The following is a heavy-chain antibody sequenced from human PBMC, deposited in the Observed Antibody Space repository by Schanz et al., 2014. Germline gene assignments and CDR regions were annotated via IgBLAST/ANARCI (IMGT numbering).Heavy chain of an antibody. J-gene: IGHJ3*01. CDR1: GFTFSDFG. CDR3: TRDRGALINHNDALDL. CDR2: TSTDGTKT. V-gene: IGHV3-30*19. Sequence: QEQLVESGGGVVQPGRSLRLSCAASGFTFSDFGMHWVRQTPVKGLEWVAVTSTDGTKTYYAASVRGRFTISRDNSKNTVYLQMNSLRSEDTAVYYCTRDRGALINHNDALDLWGQGTMVSVSS. D-gene: IGHD3-16*01.